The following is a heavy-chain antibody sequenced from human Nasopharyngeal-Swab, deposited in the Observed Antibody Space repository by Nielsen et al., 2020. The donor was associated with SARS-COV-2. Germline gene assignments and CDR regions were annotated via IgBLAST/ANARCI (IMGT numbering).Heavy chain of an antibody. J-gene: IGHJ6*02. Sequence: WVRQAPGQRLEWMGWINAGNGNTKYSQKFQGRVTITRDTSASTAYMELSSLRSEDTAVYYCARDPGAAAGLHYYYYGMDVRGQGTTVTVSS. CDR2: INAGNGNT. D-gene: IGHD6-13*01. CDR3: ARDPGAAAGLHYYYYGMDV. V-gene: IGHV1-3*01.